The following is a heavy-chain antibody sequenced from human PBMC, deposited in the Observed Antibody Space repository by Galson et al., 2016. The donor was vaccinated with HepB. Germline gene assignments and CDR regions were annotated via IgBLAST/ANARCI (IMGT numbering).Heavy chain of an antibody. J-gene: IGHJ5*02. CDR3: ARTKWGLFDP. V-gene: IGHV6-1*01. D-gene: IGHD2-8*01. CDR2: TYYRSKWYH. CDR1: GDSVSSNSAA. Sequence: CAISGDSVSSNSAAWNWIRQSPSRGLEWLGRTYYRSKWYHDYAVSVKSRILINPDTSKNHFSLQLNSVTPEDTAVYYCARTKWGLFDPWGQGTLVTVSS.